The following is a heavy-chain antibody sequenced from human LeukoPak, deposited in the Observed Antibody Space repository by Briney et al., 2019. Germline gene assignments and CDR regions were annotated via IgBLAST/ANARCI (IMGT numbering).Heavy chain of an antibody. J-gene: IGHJ4*02. CDR2: IYYSGST. D-gene: IGHD6-13*01. CDR3: ARRLSWFTVDYFDY. Sequence: SETLSLTCTVSGGSISSSSYYWGWIRQPPGKGLEWIGSIYYSGSTYENPSLKSRLTISVDTAKTQFSLKLSSVPAADTAVYYCARRLSWFTVDYFDYWGQGTLVTVSS. CDR1: GGSISSSSYY. V-gene: IGHV4-39*01.